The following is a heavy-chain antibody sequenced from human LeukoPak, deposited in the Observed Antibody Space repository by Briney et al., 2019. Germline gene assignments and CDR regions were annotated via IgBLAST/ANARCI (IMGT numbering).Heavy chain of an antibody. V-gene: IGHV3-30*03. D-gene: IGHD6-6*01. CDR2: ISSDGTNK. CDR1: GFTFSHYF. J-gene: IGHJ4*02. Sequence: PGRSLRLSCAASGFTFSHYFMHWVRQAPGKGLEWVAFISSDGTNKYYADSVKGRFTISRDNPKNTLHLQMNSLRDEDTAVYYCDPHDSSSPFWGPGTLVTVSS. CDR3: DPHDSSSPF.